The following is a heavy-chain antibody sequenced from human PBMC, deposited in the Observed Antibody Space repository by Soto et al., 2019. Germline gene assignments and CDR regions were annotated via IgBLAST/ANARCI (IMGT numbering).Heavy chain of an antibody. J-gene: IGHJ5*02. D-gene: IGHD2-2*01. CDR2: ISAYTDNP. Sequence: QVQLVQSGGEVKKPGASVRVSCKASGFTFANYGVTWVRQAPGQGLEWMGWISAYTDNPNYAQKFQGRVTMTIDTSTSTAYMDLRSLTSDDTALYICARVVPGAEAWFAPWGQGTLVTVSA. V-gene: IGHV1-18*01. CDR1: GFTFANYG. CDR3: ARVVPGAEAWFAP.